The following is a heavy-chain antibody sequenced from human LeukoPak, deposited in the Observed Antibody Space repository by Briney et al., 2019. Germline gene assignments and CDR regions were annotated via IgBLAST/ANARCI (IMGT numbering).Heavy chain of an antibody. CDR3: AKWGCSNVNCYAATAFDV. Sequence: PGGSLRLSCAVSGFTFSSYAMSWVRQAPGKGLEWVSVISPSGSSTYYTDSVKGRFTISRDNSKNTLYLQMNSLRVEDTAVYYCAKWGCSNVNCYAATAFDVWGQGTMVTVSS. J-gene: IGHJ3*01. D-gene: IGHD2-2*01. CDR1: GFTFSSYA. CDR2: ISPSGSST. V-gene: IGHV3-23*01.